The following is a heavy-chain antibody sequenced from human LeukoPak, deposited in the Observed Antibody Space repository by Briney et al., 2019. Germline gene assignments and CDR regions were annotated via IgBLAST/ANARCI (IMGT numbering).Heavy chain of an antibody. CDR1: GFTFSDYY. V-gene: IGHV3-11*06. CDR2: ISSSSSYT. J-gene: IGHJ4*02. D-gene: IGHD1-1*01. CDR3: ARGTGTTAYFDY. Sequence: GGSLRLSCAASGFTFSDYYMSWIRQAPGKGLELVSYISSSSSYTKYGDSVKGRFTISRDNAKNSLYLQVNSLRAEDTAVYYCARGTGTTAYFDYWGQGTLVTVSS.